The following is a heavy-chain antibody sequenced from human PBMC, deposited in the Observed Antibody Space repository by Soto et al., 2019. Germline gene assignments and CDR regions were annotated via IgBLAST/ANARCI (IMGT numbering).Heavy chain of an antibody. V-gene: IGHV4-4*02. CDR3: AREGDDSSGYYPY. Sequence: QVQLQESGPGLVKPSGTLSLTCTVSGGYISSSNRWSWVRQPPGKGLEWIGEIYHSGSTNYNPSLKSRVTISVDKSRNQSSLKLNAVTAADTAVYYCAREGDDSSGYYPYWGQGTLVTVSS. CDR2: IYHSGST. D-gene: IGHD3-22*01. CDR1: GGYISSSNR. J-gene: IGHJ4*02.